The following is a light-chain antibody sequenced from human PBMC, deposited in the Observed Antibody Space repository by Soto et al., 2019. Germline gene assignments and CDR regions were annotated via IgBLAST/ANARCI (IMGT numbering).Light chain of an antibody. V-gene: IGLV4-69*01. Sequence: QSVLTQSPSASASLGASVKLTCTLSRGHSSYVIAWHQQQPEKGPRYLMKVNSDGSHSKGDGIPDRFSGSSSGAERHLTISSLQSDDEADYYCETWDSGIVVFGGGTKVTVL. CDR2: VNSDGSH. CDR1: RGHSSYV. CDR3: ETWDSGIVV. J-gene: IGLJ2*01.